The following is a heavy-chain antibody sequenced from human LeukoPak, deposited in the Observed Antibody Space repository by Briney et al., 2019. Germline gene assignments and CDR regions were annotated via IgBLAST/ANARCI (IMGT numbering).Heavy chain of an antibody. J-gene: IGHJ4*02. CDR2: LSDSGGSR. CDR1: GFTFSSSP. V-gene: IGHV3-23*01. D-gene: IGHD3-16*02. Sequence: GGSLRLSCAASGFTFSSSPMSWVRQAPGKGLEWVSTLSDSGGSRYCADSVKGRFTISRDSSKNTLYLQMNSLRVEDTAVYYCAKRLRFGGLIAYFDYWGQGTLVTVSS. CDR3: AKRLRFGGLIAYFDY.